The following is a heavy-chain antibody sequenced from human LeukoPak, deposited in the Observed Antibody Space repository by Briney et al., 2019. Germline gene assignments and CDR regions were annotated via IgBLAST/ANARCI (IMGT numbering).Heavy chain of an antibody. V-gene: IGHV3-49*03. CDR2: IRSKPYGGTT. CDR3: TRNSYGPRFDY. J-gene: IGHJ4*02. Sequence: SLRLSCTASGFTFGDYAMSWIRQPPGKGLEWVGFIRSKPYGGTTENAASVKGRFTISRDDSKSIAYLQMNSLRIEDTAVYYCTRNSYGPRFDYWGQGTLVTVSS. CDR1: GFTFGDYA. D-gene: IGHD5-18*01.